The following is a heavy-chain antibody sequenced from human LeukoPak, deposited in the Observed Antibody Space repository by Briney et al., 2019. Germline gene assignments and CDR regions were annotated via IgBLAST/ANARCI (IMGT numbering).Heavy chain of an antibody. V-gene: IGHV3-23*01. J-gene: IGHJ4*02. CDR2: ICGSDGST. Sequence: PGGSLRLSCAASEFTFRSYAMSWVRQAPGKGLEWVSAICGSDGSTYYADSVKGRFTISRDNSKNTLYLQMNSLRADDTALYYCAKGRGGSCYSGIDYWGQGTLVTVSS. D-gene: IGHD2-15*01. CDR1: EFTFRSYA. CDR3: AKGRGGSCYSGIDY.